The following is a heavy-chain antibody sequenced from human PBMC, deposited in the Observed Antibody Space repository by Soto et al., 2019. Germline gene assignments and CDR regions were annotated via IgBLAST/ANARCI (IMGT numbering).Heavy chain of an antibody. Sequence: PGGSLRLSCAASGFTVSSNYMSWVRQAPGKGLEWVSVIYSGGSTYYADSVKGRFTISRDNSKNTLYLQMNSLRAEDTAVYYCARGLDTAMVSYGMDVWGQGSTVTVS. CDR2: IYSGGST. CDR3: ARGLDTAMVSYGMDV. CDR1: GFTVSSNY. D-gene: IGHD5-18*01. V-gene: IGHV3-53*01. J-gene: IGHJ6*02.